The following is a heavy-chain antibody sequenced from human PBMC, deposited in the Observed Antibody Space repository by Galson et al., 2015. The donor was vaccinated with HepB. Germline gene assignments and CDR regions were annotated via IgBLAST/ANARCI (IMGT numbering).Heavy chain of an antibody. Sequence: SLRLSCAASGFTFSSYGMHWVRQAPGKGLEWVAVIWYDGSNKYYADSVKGRFTISRDNSKNTLYLQMNSPRAEDTAVYYCARDGFLLVGALAFDYWGQGTLVTVSS. CDR3: ARDGFLLVGALAFDY. D-gene: IGHD1-26*01. CDR1: GFTFSSYG. J-gene: IGHJ4*02. CDR2: IWYDGSNK. V-gene: IGHV3-33*01.